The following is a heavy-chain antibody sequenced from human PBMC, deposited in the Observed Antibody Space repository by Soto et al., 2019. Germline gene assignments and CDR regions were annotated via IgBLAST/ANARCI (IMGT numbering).Heavy chain of an antibody. J-gene: IGHJ4*02. D-gene: IGHD6-6*01. CDR1: GFTFSSYG. CDR3: ARYSIAARPFDY. Sequence: GGSLRLSCAASGFTFSSYGMSWVRQPPGKGLEWVANITQYGSEKYYVDSVKGRFTISRDNAKNSLYLQMNSMSAEDTAVYYCARYSIAARPFDYWGQGTLVTVYS. V-gene: IGHV3-7*03. CDR2: ITQYGSEK.